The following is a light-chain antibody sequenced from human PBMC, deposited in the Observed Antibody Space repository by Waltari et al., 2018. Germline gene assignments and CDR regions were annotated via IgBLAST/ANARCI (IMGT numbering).Light chain of an antibody. J-gene: IGLJ2*01. V-gene: IGLV2-14*03. CDR3: SSYMDTTALEL. CDR1: SSDIGSYNY. CDR2: DVT. Sequence: QSALTQPASVSGSPGQSITISCTGTSSDIGSYNYVSWYQHHPGKAPKLIIFDVTNRPSGVSNRFSGSKSGNTASLIISGLQGEDEADYYCSSYMDTTALELFGGGTSLTVL.